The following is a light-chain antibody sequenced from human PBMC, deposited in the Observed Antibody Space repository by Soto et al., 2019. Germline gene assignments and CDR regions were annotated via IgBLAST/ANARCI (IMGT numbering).Light chain of an antibody. J-gene: IGLJ2*01. CDR3: CSYSGSRLI. V-gene: IGLV2-11*01. CDR1: SRDIGGYNH. CDR2: DVA. Sequence: QSALTQVRSVSGSPGQSVTISCTGTSRDIGGYNHVSWYQQHPGKAPKLIIYDVAKRPSGVPDRFSGSKSGNTASLTISGRQPEDEGDYSCCSYSGSRLIFGGGTKLTVL.